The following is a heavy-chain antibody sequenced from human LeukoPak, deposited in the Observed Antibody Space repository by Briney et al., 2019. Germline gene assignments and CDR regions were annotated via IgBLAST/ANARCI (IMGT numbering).Heavy chain of an antibody. CDR3: ARGGPGIVGATTFDY. CDR2: ISGSGGST. Sequence: GGSLRLSCAASGFTFSSYAMSWVRQAPGKGLEWVSAISGSGGSTYYADSVKGRFTISRDNSKNTLYLQMNSLRAEDTAVYYCARGGPGIVGATTFDYWGQGTLVAVSS. J-gene: IGHJ4*02. V-gene: IGHV3-23*01. CDR1: GFTFSSYA. D-gene: IGHD1-26*01.